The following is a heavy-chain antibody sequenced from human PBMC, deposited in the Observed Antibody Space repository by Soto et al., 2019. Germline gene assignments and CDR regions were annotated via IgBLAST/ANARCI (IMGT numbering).Heavy chain of an antibody. CDR3: MRSGYGGGGY. CDR2: IYYSGSA. CDR1: GGSISRYY. V-gene: IGHV4-59*08. J-gene: IGHJ4*02. Sequence: PSETLSLTCAVSGGSISRYYWSWIRQPPGKGLEWIGYIYYSGSANYNPSLKSRVTISVDASKNQFSLKLNSVTAADTAVYYCMRSGYGGGGYWGQGTLVT. D-gene: IGHD5-18*01.